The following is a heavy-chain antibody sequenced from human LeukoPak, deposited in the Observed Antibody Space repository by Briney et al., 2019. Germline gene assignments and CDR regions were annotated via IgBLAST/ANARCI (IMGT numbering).Heavy chain of an antibody. J-gene: IGHJ3*02. D-gene: IGHD6-13*01. CDR3: ARDSSSSWYNAFDI. Sequence: GGSLRLSCAASGFTFSSYGMHWVRQAPGKGLEWVAFIRFDGSNKYYADSVKGRFTISRDNSKNTLYLQMNSLRAEDTAVYYCARDSSSSWYNAFDIWGQGTMVTVSS. V-gene: IGHV3-30*02. CDR1: GFTFSSYG. CDR2: IRFDGSNK.